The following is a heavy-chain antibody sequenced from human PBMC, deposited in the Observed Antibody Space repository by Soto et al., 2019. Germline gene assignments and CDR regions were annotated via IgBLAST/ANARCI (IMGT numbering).Heavy chain of an antibody. CDR3: LKYLAKGACFLDY. J-gene: IGHJ4*02. V-gene: IGHV3-7*01. Sequence: PGGSLRLSCAASGFIFSNYWMTWVRQAPGRGLEWVANINEDGSEKGYVDSVKGRFTIARDNTGNSLILQMNNLRAEDTAVYYCLKYLAKGACFLDYCGQGSLDTVSS. CDR2: INEDGSEK. CDR1: GFIFSNYW. D-gene: IGHD3-3*02.